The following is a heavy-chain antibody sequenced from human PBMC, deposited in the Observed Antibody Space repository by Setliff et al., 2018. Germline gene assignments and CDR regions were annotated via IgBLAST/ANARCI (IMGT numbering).Heavy chain of an antibody. CDR2: IYHSASS. J-gene: IGHJ6*03. CDR1: GGSISSYY. V-gene: IGHV4-59*08. Sequence: KPSETLSLTCTVSGGSISSYYWSWIRQPPGKGLEWIGYIYHSASSNYNPSLKGRVTMSADTSKKQLYLSLTSVSVADTAMYYCARSHYYASGNSHYYYMDVWGKGTAVTVSS. CDR3: ARSHYYASGNSHYYYMDV. D-gene: IGHD3-10*01.